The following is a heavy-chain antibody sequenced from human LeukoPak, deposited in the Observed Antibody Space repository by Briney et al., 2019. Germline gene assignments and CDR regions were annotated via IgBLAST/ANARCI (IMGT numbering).Heavy chain of an antibody. Sequence: SETLSLTCAVYGGSFSGYYWSWIRQPPGKGLEWIGEINHSGSTNYNPSLKSRVTISVDTSKNQFSLKLSSVTAADTAVYYCARTRDSHLFDYWGQGTLVTVSS. CDR3: ARTRDSHLFDY. J-gene: IGHJ4*02. V-gene: IGHV4-34*01. CDR1: GGSFSGYY. CDR2: INHSGST.